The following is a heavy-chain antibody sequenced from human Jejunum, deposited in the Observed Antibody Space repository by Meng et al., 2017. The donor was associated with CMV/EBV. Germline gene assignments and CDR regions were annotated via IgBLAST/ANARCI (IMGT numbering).Heavy chain of an antibody. V-gene: IGHV3-21*06. J-gene: IGHJ4*02. CDR1: GFPFSTYG. Sequence: GFPFSTYGMNWVRHAPGAGLEWVSSISPSSSYKYYADSVKGRFTISRDNAKNSVYLEMYSLRAEDTAVYYCARLEPLAAGGFFDYWGQGTPVTVSS. CDR3: ARLEPLAAGGFFDY. CDR2: ISPSSSYK. D-gene: IGHD6-13*01.